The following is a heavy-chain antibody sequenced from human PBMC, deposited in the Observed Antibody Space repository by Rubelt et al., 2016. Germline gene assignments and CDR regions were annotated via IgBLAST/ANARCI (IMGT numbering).Heavy chain of an antibody. J-gene: IGHJ4*02. V-gene: IGHV4-34*10. Sequence: QLQLQESGPGLVKPSETLSLTCTVYGGSFRGYYWSWIRQPPGKGLELIGEINHSGHTNYNRSLRVGVAISVDAAKTQFSLKLGSGAAADTAVYYCERAMRVPYSSSYEGPDYWGQGTLVTVSS. CDR1: GGSFRGYY. CDR3: ERAMRVPYSSSYEGPDY. CDR2: INHSGHT. D-gene: IGHD6-13*01.